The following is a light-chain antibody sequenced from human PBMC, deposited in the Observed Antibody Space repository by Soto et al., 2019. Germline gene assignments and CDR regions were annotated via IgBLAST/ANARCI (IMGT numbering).Light chain of an antibody. CDR1: RSVSSN. Sequence: EIAMTQSPATLSVSPGERATLSCRASRSVSSNLAWYQQKPGQAPRLLIYGASTRATGIPARFSGSGSGTEFTLTISSLQSEDFAVYYCQQYNNWPPYTFGQGTKLEIK. J-gene: IGKJ2*01. CDR2: GAS. V-gene: IGKV3-15*01. CDR3: QQYNNWPPYT.